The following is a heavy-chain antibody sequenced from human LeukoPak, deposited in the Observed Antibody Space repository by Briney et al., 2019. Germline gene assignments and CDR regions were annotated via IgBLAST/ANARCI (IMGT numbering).Heavy chain of an antibody. J-gene: IGHJ5*02. D-gene: IGHD3-16*01. V-gene: IGHV4-31*03. CDR3: ARDGVRENWFDP. CDR1: GGSISSGGYY. CDR2: IYYSGST. Sequence: SQTLSLTCTVSGGSISSGGYYWSWIRQHPGKGLEWIGYIYYSGSTYYNPSLKSRVTISVDTSKNQFSLKLSSVTAADTAVYYCARDGVRENWFDPWGQGTLVTVSS.